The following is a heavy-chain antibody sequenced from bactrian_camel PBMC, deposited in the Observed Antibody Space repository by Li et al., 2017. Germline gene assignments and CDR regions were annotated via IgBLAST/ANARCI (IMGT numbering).Heavy chain of an antibody. D-gene: IGHD3*01. J-gene: IGHJ6*01. V-gene: IGHV3S1*01. CDR2: ISISGGRT. Sequence: HVQLVESGGGSVQAGGSLRLSCVASGNAVSRNNCMGWFRQAPGKGLEWVSGISISGGRTYYPDSVKGRFTISRDNTKNMLYLQMNSLKSEDTALYYCTMGASEGFGYWGQGTQVTVS. CDR1: GNAVSRNNC. CDR3: TMGASEGFGY.